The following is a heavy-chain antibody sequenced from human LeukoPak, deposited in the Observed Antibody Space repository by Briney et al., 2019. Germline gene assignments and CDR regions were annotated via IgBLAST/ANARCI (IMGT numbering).Heavy chain of an antibody. Sequence: QPGGSLRLSCAASGFTFSSYWTHWVRQAPGKGLVWVSRINSDGSSTSYADSVKGRFTISRDNAKYTLYLQMNSLRAEDTAVYYCARAPDMVRGVISRAFDIWGQGTMVTVSS. V-gene: IGHV3-74*01. D-gene: IGHD3-10*01. J-gene: IGHJ3*02. CDR1: GFTFSSYW. CDR3: ARAPDMVRGVISRAFDI. CDR2: INSDGSST.